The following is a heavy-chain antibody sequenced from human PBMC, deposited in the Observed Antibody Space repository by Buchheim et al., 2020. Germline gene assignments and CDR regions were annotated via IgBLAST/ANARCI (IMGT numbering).Heavy chain of an antibody. CDR1: GFTFSSYA. Sequence: QVQLVESGGGVVQPGRSLRLSCAASGFTFSSYAMHWVRQAPGKGLEWVAVISYDGSNKYYADSVKGRFTISRDNSKNTLYLQMNSLRAEDTAVYYCARDQGPYYYYGMDVWGQGTT. CDR3: ARDQGPYYYYGMDV. CDR2: ISYDGSNK. V-gene: IGHV3-30*04. J-gene: IGHJ6*02.